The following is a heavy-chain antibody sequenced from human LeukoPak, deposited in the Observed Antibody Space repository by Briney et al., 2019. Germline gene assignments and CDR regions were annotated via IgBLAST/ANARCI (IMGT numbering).Heavy chain of an antibody. D-gene: IGHD6-19*01. V-gene: IGHV3-73*01. J-gene: IGHJ4*02. Sequence: GGSLRLSCAASGFTFSNYAMSWVRQASGKGLEWVGRIRSKANSYATAYAASVKGRFTISRDDSKNTAYLQMNSLKTEDTAVYYCTSGSSGWFYDYWGRGTLVTVSS. CDR3: TSGSSGWFYDY. CDR2: IRSKANSYAT. CDR1: GFTFSNYA.